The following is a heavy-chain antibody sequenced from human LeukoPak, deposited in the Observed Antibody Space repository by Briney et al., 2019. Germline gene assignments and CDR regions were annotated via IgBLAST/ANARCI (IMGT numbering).Heavy chain of an antibody. CDR2: IYYSGST. D-gene: IGHD3-22*01. CDR1: GGSISSYY. CDR3: ARSPLYYYQSSGHYYFDY. Sequence: SETLSLTCTVSGGSISSYYWSWIRQPPGKGLEWIGNIYYSGSTNYNPSLKSRVTILLDMSKNQFSLKLSSVTAADTAVYYCARSPLYYYQSSGHYYFDYWGQGTLVTVSS. V-gene: IGHV4-59*01. J-gene: IGHJ4*02.